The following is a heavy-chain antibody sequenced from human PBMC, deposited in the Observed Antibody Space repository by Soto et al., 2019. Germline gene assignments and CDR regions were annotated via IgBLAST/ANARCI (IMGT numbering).Heavy chain of an antibody. Sequence: QVQLVQSGAEVKKPGSSVTVSCKASGGNFSNYGISWVRQAPGQGLEYMGGIVPLFGTTNYAHKFRGRVTLTADESRSTVYMEVSSLKSDDTAVYFCARASGRSWYNWFDSWGQGTLVTVST. CDR1: GGNFSNYG. CDR3: ARASGRSWYNWFDS. V-gene: IGHV1-69*01. CDR2: IVPLFGTT. D-gene: IGHD6-13*01. J-gene: IGHJ5*01.